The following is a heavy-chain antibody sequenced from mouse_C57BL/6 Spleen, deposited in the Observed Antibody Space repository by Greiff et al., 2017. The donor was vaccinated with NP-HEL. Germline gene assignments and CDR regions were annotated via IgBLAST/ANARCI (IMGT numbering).Heavy chain of an antibody. J-gene: IGHJ4*01. CDR2: IDPNSGGT. V-gene: IGHV1-72*01. CDR3: ARFSDDGYYEGAMDY. D-gene: IGHD2-3*01. CDR1: GYTFTSYW. Sequence: VQLQQSGAELVKPGASVKLSCKASGYTFTSYWMHWVKQRPGRGLEWIGRIDPNSGGTKYNEKFKSKATLTVDKPSSTAYMQLSSLTSEDSAVEYCARFSDDGYYEGAMDYWGQGTSVTVSS.